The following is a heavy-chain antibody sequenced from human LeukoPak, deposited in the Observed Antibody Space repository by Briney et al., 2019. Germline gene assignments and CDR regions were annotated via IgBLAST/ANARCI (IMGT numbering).Heavy chain of an antibody. Sequence: PGGSLRLSCAASGITFSSYGMSWVRQAPRKGLEWVSVITGSGGSTYYADSVKGRFTVYRDNSKNTLYLQMNSLRAEDTAIYYCANHNGYFLDYWGQGTLVTVSS. CDR1: GITFSSYG. D-gene: IGHD6-13*01. J-gene: IGHJ4*02. CDR3: ANHNGYFLDY. V-gene: IGHV3-23*01. CDR2: ITGSGGST.